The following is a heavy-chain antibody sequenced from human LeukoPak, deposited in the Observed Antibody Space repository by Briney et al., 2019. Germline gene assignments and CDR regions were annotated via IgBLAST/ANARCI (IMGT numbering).Heavy chain of an antibody. CDR1: GYRFSTYW. V-gene: IGHV5-51*01. CDR2: IYPGNSDT. Sequence: GESLKISCKGSGYRFSTYWIGWVRQMPGKGLKWMGIIYPGNSDTRYSPSFQGQVTISADKSISTAYLQWSSLRASDTAMYYCARHASAFDIWGQGTMVTVSS. CDR3: ARHASAFDI. J-gene: IGHJ3*02.